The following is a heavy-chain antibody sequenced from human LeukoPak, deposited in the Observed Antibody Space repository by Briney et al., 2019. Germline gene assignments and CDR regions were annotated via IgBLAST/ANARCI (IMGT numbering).Heavy chain of an antibody. CDR1: GFTFSNYA. CDR3: AKDWTYYDDMSGYYPTANFDS. J-gene: IGHJ4*02. Sequence: PGGSLRLSCAASGFTFSNYAMRWVRQAPGRGLEWVSVISGGGGSTSYADSVKGRFTISRDNSKNTLYLQMKSLRAEDTAVYYCAKDWTYYDDMSGYYPTANFDSWGQGTLVTVSS. V-gene: IGHV3-23*01. D-gene: IGHD3-22*01. CDR2: ISGGGGST.